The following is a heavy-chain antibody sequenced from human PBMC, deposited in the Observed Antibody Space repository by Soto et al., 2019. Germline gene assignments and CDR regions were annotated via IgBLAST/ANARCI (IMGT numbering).Heavy chain of an antibody. CDR2: LYNSGST. CDR1: GGFIRSYF. CDR3: VTMGTPATGLYILGY. J-gene: IGHJ4*02. D-gene: IGHD2-15*01. V-gene: IGHV4-59*01. Sequence: PSEALSLTCTVSGGFIRSYFWSWIRLPPGKGLEWIGYLYNSGSTVYNPSLKSRVTISVDTSKNPVSLKLNSVTAADTAVYYCVTMGTPATGLYILGYWGQGSLVTVS.